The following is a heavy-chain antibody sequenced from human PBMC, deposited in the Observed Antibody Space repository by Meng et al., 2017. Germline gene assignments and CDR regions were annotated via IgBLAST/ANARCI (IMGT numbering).Heavy chain of an antibody. CDR3: AKIRSELAAAGINY. CDR2: ITGSGGGT. Sequence: GESLKISCAASGFTFSSYAMSWVRQAPGKGLEWVSAITGSGGGTYYADSVKGRFTISRDNSKNTLYLQMNSLRAEDTAVYYCAKIRSELAAAGINYWGQGTLVTVSS. J-gene: IGHJ4*02. D-gene: IGHD6-13*01. CDR1: GFTFSSYA. V-gene: IGHV3-23*01.